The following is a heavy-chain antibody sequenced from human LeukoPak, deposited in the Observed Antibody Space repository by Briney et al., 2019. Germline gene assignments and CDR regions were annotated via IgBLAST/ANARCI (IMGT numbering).Heavy chain of an antibody. CDR3: ARAKAAAYCSGGSCYPNDAFDI. CDR1: GFTFSSYG. CDR2: IWYDGSNK. V-gene: IGHV3-33*01. D-gene: IGHD2-15*01. J-gene: IGHJ3*02. Sequence: SGGSLRLSCAASGFTFSSYGMHWVRQAPGKGLEWVAIIWYDGSNKYYADSVKGRFTISRDNSKNTLYLQMNSLRAEDTAVYYCARAKAAAYCSGGSCYPNDAFDIWGQGTMVTVSS.